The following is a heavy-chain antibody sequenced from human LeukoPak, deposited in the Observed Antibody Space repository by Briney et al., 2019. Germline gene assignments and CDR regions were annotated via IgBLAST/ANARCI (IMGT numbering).Heavy chain of an antibody. CDR1: GYTFTSYD. V-gene: IGHV1-8*01. CDR3: ASEVVVMPRDAFDI. Sequence: ASVTVSCKASGYTFTSYDINWVRQAPGQGLEWMGWMNPNSGNTGYAQKFQGRVTMTRNTSISTAYMELSSLRSEDTAVYYCASEVVVMPRDAFDIWGQGTMVTVSS. D-gene: IGHD3-22*01. CDR2: MNPNSGNT. J-gene: IGHJ3*02.